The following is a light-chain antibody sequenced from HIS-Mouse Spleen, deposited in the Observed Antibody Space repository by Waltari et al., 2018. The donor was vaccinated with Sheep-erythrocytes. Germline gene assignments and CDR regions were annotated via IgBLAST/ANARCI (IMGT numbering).Light chain of an antibody. V-gene: IGLV2-11*01. Sequence: QSALTQPRSVSGSPGQSVTISCTGPSSDVGGYNYVSWYQQHPGKAPKLMIYDVSKRPSGVPDRFSGSKSGNTASLTISGLQAEDEADYCCCSYAGSYTWVFGGGTKVTVL. CDR3: CSYAGSYTWV. CDR2: DVS. CDR1: SSDVGGYNY. J-gene: IGLJ3*02.